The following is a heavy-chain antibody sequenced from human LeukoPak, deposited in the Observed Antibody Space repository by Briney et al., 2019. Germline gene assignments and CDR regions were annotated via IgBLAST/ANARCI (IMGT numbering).Heavy chain of an antibody. CDR1: SGSISSSSYY. J-gene: IGHJ4*02. Sequence: SETLSLTCTVSSGSISSSSYYWGWIRQPPGKGLEWIGTIYYSGSAYYKSSLKSRVTISVDTSKNQFSLKLNSVTAADTAVYYCASLGGSTIIVGGGNYFDYWGQGTLVTVSS. CDR2: IYYSGSA. V-gene: IGHV4-39*01. CDR3: ASLGGSTIIVGGGNYFDY. D-gene: IGHD3-22*01.